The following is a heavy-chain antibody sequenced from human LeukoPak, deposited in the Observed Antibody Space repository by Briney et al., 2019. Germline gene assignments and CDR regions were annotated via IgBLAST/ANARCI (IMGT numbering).Heavy chain of an antibody. CDR3: ARDPMVRGVRVNWFDP. J-gene: IGHJ5*02. V-gene: IGHV3-48*04. Sequence: PGGSLRLSCAASGFTFSSYSMNWVRQAPGKGLEWILYISSSSSTIYYADSGKGPFTISRDNAKDSLYLQMNSLRAEDTAVYYCARDPMVRGVRVNWFDPWGQGTLVTVSS. CDR2: ISSSSSTI. CDR1: GFTFSSYS. D-gene: IGHD3-10*01.